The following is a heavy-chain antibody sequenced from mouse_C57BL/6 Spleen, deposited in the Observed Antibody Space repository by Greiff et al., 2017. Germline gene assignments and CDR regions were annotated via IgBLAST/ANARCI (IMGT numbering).Heavy chain of an antibody. CDR1: GYSITSGYD. V-gene: IGHV3-1*01. Sequence: LQESGPGMVKPSQSLSLTCTVTGYSITSGYDWHWIRHFPGNKLEWMGYISYSGSTNYNPSLKSRISITHDTSKNHFFLKLNSVTTEDTATYYCARGGTTVVATRDWYFDVWGTGTTVTVSS. J-gene: IGHJ1*03. CDR3: ARGGTTVVATRDWYFDV. D-gene: IGHD1-1*01. CDR2: ISYSGST.